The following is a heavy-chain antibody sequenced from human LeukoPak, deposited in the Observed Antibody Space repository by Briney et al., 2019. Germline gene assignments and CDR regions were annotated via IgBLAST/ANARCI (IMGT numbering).Heavy chain of an antibody. Sequence: GGSLRLSCAASGFTFSSYEMNWVRQAPGKGLEWVSYINGGGSTIYYADSVKGRFTISRDNAKNSLYLQMNSLRAEDTAVYYCARGGVYSSRGIDYWGQGTLVTVSS. CDR1: GFTFSSYE. V-gene: IGHV3-48*03. D-gene: IGHD6-13*01. CDR3: ARGGVYSSRGIDY. CDR2: INGGGSTI. J-gene: IGHJ4*02.